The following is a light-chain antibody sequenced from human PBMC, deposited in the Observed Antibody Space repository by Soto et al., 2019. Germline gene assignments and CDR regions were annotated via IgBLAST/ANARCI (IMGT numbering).Light chain of an antibody. CDR1: QTISSW. V-gene: IGKV1-5*03. CDR3: QHYNSYSEA. Sequence: DIQIPQSPSTLSGSVGDRVTITCRASQTISSWLAWYQQKPGKAPKLLIYKASTLKSGVPSRFSGSGSGTEFTLTISSLQPDDFATYYCQHYNSYSEAFGQGTKVDI. CDR2: KAS. J-gene: IGKJ1*01.